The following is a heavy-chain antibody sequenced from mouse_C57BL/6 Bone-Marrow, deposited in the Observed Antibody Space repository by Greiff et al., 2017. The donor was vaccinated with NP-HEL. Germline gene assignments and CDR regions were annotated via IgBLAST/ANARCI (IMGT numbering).Heavy chain of an antibody. D-gene: IGHD2-3*01. V-gene: IGHV1-52*01. CDR2: IDPSDSET. CDR1: GYTFTSYW. J-gene: IGHJ2*01. Sequence: QVQLQQPGAELVRPGSSVKLSCKASGYTFTSYWMHWVKQRPIQGLEWIGNIDPSDSETHYNQKFKDKATLTVDKSSSTAYMQLSSLTSEDSEVYDRERQIYDGYYLYFDYWGQGTTLTVSS. CDR3: ERQIYDGYYLYFDY.